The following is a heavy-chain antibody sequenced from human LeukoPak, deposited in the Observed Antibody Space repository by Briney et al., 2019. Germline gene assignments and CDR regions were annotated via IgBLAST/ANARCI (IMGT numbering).Heavy chain of an antibody. CDR3: ARRFPYYYGSGSGGAIDY. CDR2: INHSGST. V-gene: IGHV4-34*01. D-gene: IGHD3-10*01. Sequence: PSETLSLTCAVYSGSFSGYYWSWIRQPPGKGLEWIGEINHSGSTNYNPSLKSRVTISVDTSKNQFSLKLSSVTAADTAVYYCARRFPYYYGSGSGGAIDYWGQGTLVTVSS. J-gene: IGHJ4*02. CDR1: SGSFSGYY.